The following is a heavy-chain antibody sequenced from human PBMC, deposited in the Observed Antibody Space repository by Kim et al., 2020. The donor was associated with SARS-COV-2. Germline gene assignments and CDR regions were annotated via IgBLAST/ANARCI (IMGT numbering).Heavy chain of an antibody. CDR2: ISGDGGST. CDR3: AKGYYYDSSGYYYFFTN. V-gene: IGHV3-43*02. J-gene: IGHJ4*02. D-gene: IGHD3-22*01. Sequence: GGSLRLSCAASGFTFDDYAMHWVRQAPGKGLEWVSLISGDGGSTYYADSVKGRFTISRDNSKNSLYLQMNSLRTEDTALYYCAKGYYYDSSGYYYFFTNWGQGTLVTVSS. CDR1: GFTFDDYA.